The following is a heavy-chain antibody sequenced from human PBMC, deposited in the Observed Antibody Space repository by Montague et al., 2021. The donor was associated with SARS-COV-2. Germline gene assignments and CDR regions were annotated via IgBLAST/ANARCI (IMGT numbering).Heavy chain of an antibody. Sequence: CAISGDSVSSNSATWNWIRQSPSRGLEWLGRTYYRSMWKSDYARXVKSRIAINPDTSKNQFSLQLSSVTREDTALYYCVRGIEAAGSYDYWGQGTLVTVSS. J-gene: IGHJ4*02. V-gene: IGHV6-1*01. CDR3: VRGIEAAGSYDY. CDR2: TYYRSMWKS. D-gene: IGHD6-13*01. CDR1: GDSVSSNSAT.